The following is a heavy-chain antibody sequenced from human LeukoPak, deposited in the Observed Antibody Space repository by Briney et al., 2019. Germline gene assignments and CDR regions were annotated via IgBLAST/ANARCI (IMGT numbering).Heavy chain of an antibody. J-gene: IGHJ4*02. CDR1: GGSISSYY. Sequence: PSETLSLTCTVSGGSISSYYWSWIRQPPGKGLEWIGYIYYSGSTNYNPSLKSRVTISVDTSKNQFSLKLTSVTAADTAVYSCARASVSVVRGVIFDYWGQGTLVTVSS. V-gene: IGHV4-59*01. CDR3: ARASVSVVRGVIFDY. CDR2: IYYSGST. D-gene: IGHD3-10*01.